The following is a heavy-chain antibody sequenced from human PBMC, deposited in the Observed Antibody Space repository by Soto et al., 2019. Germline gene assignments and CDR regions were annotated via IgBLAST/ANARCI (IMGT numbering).Heavy chain of an antibody. CDR2: FDPEDGET. D-gene: IGHD6-13*01. CDR3: ATDGKSSSWDYYFDY. V-gene: IGHV1-24*01. Sequence: GASVKVSCKVSGYTLTELSMHWVRQAPGKGLEWMGGFDPEDGETIYTQKFQGRVTMTEDTSTDTAYMELSSLRSEDTAVYYCATDGKSSSWDYYFDYWGQGTLVTVSS. CDR1: GYTLTELS. J-gene: IGHJ4*02.